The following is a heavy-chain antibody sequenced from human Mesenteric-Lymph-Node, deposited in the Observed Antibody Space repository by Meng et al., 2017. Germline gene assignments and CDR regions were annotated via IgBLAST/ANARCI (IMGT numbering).Heavy chain of an antibody. J-gene: IGHJ4*02. Sequence: SETLSLTCTVSGGSISSYYWSWIRQPPGKGLEWIGSIYYSGSTYYNPSLKSRVTISVDTSKNQFSLKLSSVTAADTAVYYCARDRAAAGTTDAFDYWGPGKLVHGSS. CDR2: IYYSGST. D-gene: IGHD6-13*01. V-gene: IGHV4-59*12. CDR1: GGSISSYY. CDR3: ARDRAAAGTTDAFDY.